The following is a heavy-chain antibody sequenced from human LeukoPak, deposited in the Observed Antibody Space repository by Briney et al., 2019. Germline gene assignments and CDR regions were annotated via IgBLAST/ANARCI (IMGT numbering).Heavy chain of an antibody. D-gene: IGHD1-26*01. J-gene: IGHJ4*02. Sequence: GGSLRLSCAASGFTFSSYAMSWVRQAPGKGLGWVSAISGSGGSTYYADSVKGRFTISRDNSKNTLYLQMNSLRAEDTAAYYCAKGGIVGALPLDYWGQGTLVTVSS. CDR2: ISGSGGST. CDR3: AKGGIVGALPLDY. CDR1: GFTFSSYA. V-gene: IGHV3-23*01.